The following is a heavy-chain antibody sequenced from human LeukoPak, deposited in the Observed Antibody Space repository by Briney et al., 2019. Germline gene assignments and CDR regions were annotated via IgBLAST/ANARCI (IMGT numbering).Heavy chain of an antibody. D-gene: IGHD5-18*01. V-gene: IGHV1-69*04. J-gene: IGHJ6*02. CDR3: ARDQGLTAPPPYGLDV. CDR2: IIPVLNIT. Sequence: ASVKVSCKTSGGTFISSAITWVRQAPGQGLEWMGRIIPVLNITSYAQKFQGRVTITADTSTSTVYMELSSLRSEETAVYYCARDQGLTAPPPYGLDVWGQGTTVTVSS. CDR1: GGTFISSA.